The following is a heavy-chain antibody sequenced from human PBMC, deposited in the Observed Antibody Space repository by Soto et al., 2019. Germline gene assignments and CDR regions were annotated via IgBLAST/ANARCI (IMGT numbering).Heavy chain of an antibody. J-gene: IGHJ4*02. CDR3: ARGGSGWYFDY. CDR1: GFTFSSYA. CDR2: ISYDGSNK. D-gene: IGHD6-19*01. V-gene: IGHV3-30-3*01. Sequence: QVQLVESGGGVVQPGRALRLSCAASGFTFSSYAMHWVRQAPGKGLEWVAVISYDGSNKYYADSVKGRFTISRDNSKNTLYLQMNSLRAEDTAMYYCARGGSGWYFDYWGQGTLVTVS.